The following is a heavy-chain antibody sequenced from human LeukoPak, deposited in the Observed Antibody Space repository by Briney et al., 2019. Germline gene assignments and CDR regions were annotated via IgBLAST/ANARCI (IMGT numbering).Heavy chain of an antibody. Sequence: GGSLRLSCAASGFTFSSYAMSWVRQAPGKGLEWVSAISGSGGSTYYADSVKGRFTISRDNSKTTLYLQMNSLRAEDTAVYYCARPLQYYYDSSGYYSGFSAFDYWGQGTLVTVSS. CDR2: ISGSGGST. V-gene: IGHV3-23*01. D-gene: IGHD3-22*01. J-gene: IGHJ4*02. CDR1: GFTFSSYA. CDR3: ARPLQYYYDSSGYYSGFSAFDY.